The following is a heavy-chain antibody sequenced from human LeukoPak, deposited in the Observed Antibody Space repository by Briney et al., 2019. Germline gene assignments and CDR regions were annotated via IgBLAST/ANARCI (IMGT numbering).Heavy chain of an antibody. CDR1: GGSFSGYY. J-gene: IGHJ5*02. V-gene: IGHV4-59*08. CDR2: IYYSGTT. Sequence: SETLSLTCAVYGGSFSGYYWSWIRQPPGKGLEWIGYIYYSGTTNYNPSLKSRVTISVDTSRQQFSLKLSSVTAADTAVYYCARSYDTDAYHNNWFDPWGQGTLVTVSS. D-gene: IGHD3-16*01. CDR3: ARSYDTDAYHNNWFDP.